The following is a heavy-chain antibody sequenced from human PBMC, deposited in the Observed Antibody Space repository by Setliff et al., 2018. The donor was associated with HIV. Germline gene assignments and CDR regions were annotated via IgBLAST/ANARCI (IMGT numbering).Heavy chain of an antibody. V-gene: IGHV3-11*01. Sequence: LSCAAPGFMFSDYYMSWIRQTPGKGLEWVAYISGRGTTTYFADSVKGRFTISRDNAQNSVYLQMNSLRAEDTAVYYCASGYSSSSPRRDYWGQGTLVTVSS. CDR1: GFMFSDYY. CDR2: ISGRGTTT. CDR3: ASGYSSSSPRRDY. D-gene: IGHD6-6*01. J-gene: IGHJ4*02.